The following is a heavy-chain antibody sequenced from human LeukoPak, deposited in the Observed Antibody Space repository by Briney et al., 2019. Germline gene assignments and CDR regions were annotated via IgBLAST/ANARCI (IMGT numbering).Heavy chain of an antibody. CDR1: GFTFSSYW. CDR2: IKQDGSEK. D-gene: IGHD1-26*01. J-gene: IGHJ4*02. Sequence: TGGSLRLSCVVSGFTFSSYWMSWVRQAPGKGLGWVANIKQDGSEKYYVDSVKGRFTMSRDNAKNSLYLQMNSLRAEDTAVYYCARVQWELRGVGSYFEYWGQGALVTVSS. V-gene: IGHV3-7*01. CDR3: ARVQWELRGVGSYFEY.